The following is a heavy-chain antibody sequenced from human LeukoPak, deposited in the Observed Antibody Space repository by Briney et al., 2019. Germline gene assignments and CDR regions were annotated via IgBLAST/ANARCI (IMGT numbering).Heavy chain of an antibody. CDR3: AKQQWLLWDVFNI. Sequence: PGGSLRLSCEASGFNFHNFAMHWVRQAPGKGLEWVSTISGSGGSTYYADSVKGRFTSSRDNSKNTLYLQMSSLRVEDTAVYYCAKQQWLLWDVFNIWGQGTMVTVSS. J-gene: IGHJ3*02. V-gene: IGHV3-23*01. D-gene: IGHD6-19*01. CDR2: ISGSGGST. CDR1: GFNFHNFA.